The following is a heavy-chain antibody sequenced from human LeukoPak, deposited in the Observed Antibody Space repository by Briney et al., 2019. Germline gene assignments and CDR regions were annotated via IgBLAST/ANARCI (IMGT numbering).Heavy chain of an antibody. J-gene: IGHJ4*02. CDR2: MYPGDSDT. V-gene: IGHV5-51*01. CDR1: GYSFTSYW. D-gene: IGHD5-18*01. Sequence: GESLKISCKGSGYSFTSYWIGWVRHMPGKGLEWMGIMYPGDSDTRYSPSFQGQVTISADKSISTAYLQWSSLKASDTAMYYCARRKKGDVDTAMVVLDYFDYWGQGTLVTVSS. CDR3: ARRKKGDVDTAMVVLDYFDY.